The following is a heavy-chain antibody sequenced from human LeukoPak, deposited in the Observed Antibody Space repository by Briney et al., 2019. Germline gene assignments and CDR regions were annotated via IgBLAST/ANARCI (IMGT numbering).Heavy chain of an antibody. CDR3: ATNRRRYSSGSAFGY. CDR2: IIPIFGTA. D-gene: IGHD2-15*01. J-gene: IGHJ4*02. CDR1: GGTFSSYA. V-gene: IGHV1-69*05. Sequence: SVKVSCKASGGTFSSYAISWVRQAPGQGLEWMGGIIPIFGTANYAQKFQGRVTITTDESTSTAYMELSSLRSEDTAVYYCATNRRRYSSGSAFGYWGQGTLVTVSS.